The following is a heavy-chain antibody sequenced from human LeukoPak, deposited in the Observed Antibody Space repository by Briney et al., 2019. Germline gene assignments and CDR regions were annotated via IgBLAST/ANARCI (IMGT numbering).Heavy chain of an antibody. CDR1: GGTFSSYA. D-gene: IGHD3-9*01. V-gene: IGHV1-69*04. Sequence: ASVKVSCKASGGTFSSYAISWVRQAPGQGPEWMGRIIPILGIANYAQKFQGRVTITADKSTSTAYMELSSLRSEDTAVYYCARPDDILTGSDAFDIWGQGTMVTVSS. CDR3: ARPDDILTGSDAFDI. CDR2: IIPILGIA. J-gene: IGHJ3*02.